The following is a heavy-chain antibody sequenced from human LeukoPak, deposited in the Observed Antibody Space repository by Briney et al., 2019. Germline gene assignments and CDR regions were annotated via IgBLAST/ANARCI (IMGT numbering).Heavy chain of an antibody. J-gene: IGHJ3*02. CDR2: IYTSGST. CDR3: ARVGEMAIRSAFDI. CDR1: GGSISSYY. V-gene: IGHV4-4*07. D-gene: IGHD5-24*01. Sequence: PSETLSLTCTVSGGSISSYYWSWIRQPAGKGLEGIGRIYTSGSTNYNPSLKSRVTMSVDTSKNQPSLKLSSVAAADTAVYYCARVGEMAIRSAFDIWGQGTMVTVSS.